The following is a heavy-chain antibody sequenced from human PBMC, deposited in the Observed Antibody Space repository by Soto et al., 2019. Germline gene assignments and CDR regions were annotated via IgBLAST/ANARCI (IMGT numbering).Heavy chain of an antibody. CDR1: GGSFSGYY. Sequence: SETLSLTCAVYGGSFSGYYWSWIRQPPGKGLEWIGEINHSGSTNYNPSLKSRVTISVDTSKNQFSLKLSSVTAADTAVYYCAPIGYCSGGSCYLPGVSWGQGTLVTVSS. D-gene: IGHD2-15*01. CDR3: APIGYCSGGSCYLPGVS. J-gene: IGHJ4*02. V-gene: IGHV4-34*01. CDR2: INHSGST.